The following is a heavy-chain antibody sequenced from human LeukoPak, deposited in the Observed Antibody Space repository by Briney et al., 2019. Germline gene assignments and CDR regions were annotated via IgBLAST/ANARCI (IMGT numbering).Heavy chain of an antibody. CDR3: ARDPGRRQWLIIHYGMDV. D-gene: IGHD6-19*01. CDR2: ISYDGSNK. CDR1: GFTFSSYA. V-gene: IGHV3-30-3*01. J-gene: IGHJ6*02. Sequence: PGRSLRLSCAASGFTFSSYAMHWVRQAPGKGLEWVAVISYDGSNKYYADSVKGRFTISRDNSKNTLYLQMNSLRAEDTAVYYCARDPGRRQWLIIHYGMDVWGQGTTVTVSS.